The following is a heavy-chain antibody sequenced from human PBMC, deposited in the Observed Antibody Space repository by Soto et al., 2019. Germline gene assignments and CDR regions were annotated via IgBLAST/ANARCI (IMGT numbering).Heavy chain of an antibody. J-gene: IGHJ4*02. CDR2: INVYNGNP. CDR1: GYIFSNYG. D-gene: IGHD5-18*01. V-gene: IGHV1-18*01. CDR3: ARDGDAAIPTDY. Sequence: QVQLVQSGAEVKKPGASVKVSCKTSGYIFSNYGISWVRQAPGQGLDWMGWINVYNGNPNYARNLQGRVTLTTDTSTSTAYMELRSLRSDDTAVYYCARDGDAAIPTDYWGQGTLVTVSS.